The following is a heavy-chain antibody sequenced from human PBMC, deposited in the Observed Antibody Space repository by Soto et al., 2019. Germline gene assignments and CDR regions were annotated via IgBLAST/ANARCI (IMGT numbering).Heavy chain of an antibody. CDR3: AKDLGGRWLQLSGLDY. CDR2: ISYDGSNK. CDR1: GFTFSSYG. Sequence: GGSLRLSCAASGFTFSSYGMHWVRQAPGKGLEWVAVISYDGSNKYYADSVKGRFTISRDNSKNTLYLQMNSLRAEDTAVYYCAKDLGGRWLQLSGLDYWGQGTLVTVSS. D-gene: IGHD5-12*01. V-gene: IGHV3-30*18. J-gene: IGHJ4*02.